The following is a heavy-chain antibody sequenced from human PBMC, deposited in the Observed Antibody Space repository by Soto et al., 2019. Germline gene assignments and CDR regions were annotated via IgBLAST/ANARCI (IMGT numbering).Heavy chain of an antibody. V-gene: IGHV1-8*01. Sequence: ASVNVSVKASWYTFTNNYVSCVRQATGQGLEWMGWMNPGSGDTGYAKKFQGRVTMTRDISIATAYMELSSLRSDDTAIYYCATLATFGSLNWVDHGGQANRVTVSS. D-gene: IGHD3-10*01. CDR3: ATLATFGSLNWVDH. J-gene: IGHJ5*02. CDR1: WYTFTNNY. CDR2: MNPGSGDT.